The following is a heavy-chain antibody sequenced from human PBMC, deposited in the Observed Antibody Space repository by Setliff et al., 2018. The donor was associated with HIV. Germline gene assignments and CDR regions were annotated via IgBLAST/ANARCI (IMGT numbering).Heavy chain of an antibody. V-gene: IGHV5-51*01. CDR1: GYSFTNYW. J-gene: IGHJ4*02. CDR2: IYPGDSDT. Sequence: PGESLKISCKGSGYSFTNYWIGWVRQMPGKGLELMGIIYPGDSDTRYSPSFQGRVTISADKSINTAYLQWSSLQASDTAMYYCARRASKASLDYWGQGTLVTVSS. CDR3: ARRASKASLDY.